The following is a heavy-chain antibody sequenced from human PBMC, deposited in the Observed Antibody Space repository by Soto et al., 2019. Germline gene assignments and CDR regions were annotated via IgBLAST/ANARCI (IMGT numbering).Heavy chain of an antibody. CDR1: GFTSSDYY. Sequence: SLGLSCAASGFTSSDYYMSWIRQAPEKGLEWVSYISSSSIYTNYADAVEGPFTISRDNAKNSPNLQMNSLRAEDTAVYNCARGKDYDSSGYDYIYDDWGQGTLVIGSS. J-gene: IGHJ4*02. CDR2: ISSSSIYT. V-gene: IGHV3-11*06. CDR3: ARGKDYDSSGYDYIYDD. D-gene: IGHD3-22*01.